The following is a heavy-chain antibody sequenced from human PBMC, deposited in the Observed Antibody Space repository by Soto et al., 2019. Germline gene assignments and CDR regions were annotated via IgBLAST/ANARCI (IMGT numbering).Heavy chain of an antibody. J-gene: IGHJ5*02. Sequence: QVQLQQWGAGLLKPSETLSLTCAVYGGSFSGYYWSWIRQPPGKGLEWIGEINHSGSTNYNPSLKSRVTISVDTSKNQFSLKLSSVTAADTAVYYCARGRIFPRVRGVPGRFDPWGQGTLVTVSS. CDR3: ARGRIFPRVRGVPGRFDP. V-gene: IGHV4-34*01. D-gene: IGHD3-10*01. CDR1: GGSFSGYY. CDR2: INHSGST.